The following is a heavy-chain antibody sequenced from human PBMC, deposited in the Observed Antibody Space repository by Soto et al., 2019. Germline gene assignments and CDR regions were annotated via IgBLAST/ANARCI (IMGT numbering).Heavy chain of an antibody. Sequence: QVQLQQWGAGLLKPSETLSLTCAVYGGSFSGYYWSWIRQPPGKGLEWIGEINHSGSTNYNPSLKSRVTISVDTSKNQFSLKLSSVTAADTDVYYCARLDPYYDFWSGYYTTATFDPWGQGTLVTVSS. CDR3: ARLDPYYDFWSGYYTTATFDP. D-gene: IGHD3-3*01. V-gene: IGHV4-34*01. CDR2: INHSGST. CDR1: GGSFSGYY. J-gene: IGHJ5*02.